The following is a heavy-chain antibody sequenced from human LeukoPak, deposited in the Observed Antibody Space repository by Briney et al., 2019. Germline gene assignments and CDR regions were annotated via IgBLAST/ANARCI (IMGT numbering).Heavy chain of an antibody. CDR1: GGTFSSYA. J-gene: IGHJ4*02. D-gene: IGHD3-16*01. V-gene: IGHV1-69*04. CDR2: IIPILGIA. Sequence: SVKVSCKASGGTFSSYAISWVRQAPGQGLEWMGRIIPILGIANYAQKFQGRVAITADKSTSTAYMELSSLRSEDTAVYYCARDDLGQYYFDYWGQGTLVTVSS. CDR3: ARDDLGQYYFDY.